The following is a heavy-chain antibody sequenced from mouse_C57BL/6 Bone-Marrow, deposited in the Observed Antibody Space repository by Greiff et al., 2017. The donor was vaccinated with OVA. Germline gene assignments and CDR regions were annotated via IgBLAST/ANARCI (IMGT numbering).Heavy chain of an antibody. D-gene: IGHD3-2*02. CDR3: ARRGTAQAKERSRLYYFDY. V-gene: IGHV1-53*01. J-gene: IGHJ2*01. Sequence: QVQLQQPGAELVKPGASVKLSCKASGYTFTSYWMHWVKQRPGRGLEWIGNINPSNGGTNYNEKFKSKATLTVDKSSSTAYMQLSSLTSEDSAVYYCARRGTAQAKERSRLYYFDYWGQGTTLTVSS. CDR2: INPSNGGT. CDR1: GYTFTSYW.